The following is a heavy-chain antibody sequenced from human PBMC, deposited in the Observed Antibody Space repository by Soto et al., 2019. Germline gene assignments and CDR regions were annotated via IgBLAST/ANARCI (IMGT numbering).Heavy chain of an antibody. Sequence: QITLKESGPTLVKPTQTLTLTCTFSGFSLSTDEVGVGWIRQPPRKALEWLALIYWDDDKRYSPSLKSRLTLNXXTSKNQVVLTMTNMDPVDTATYYCTHRGSYDILTGYYTFDYWGQGTLVTVSS. CDR1: GFSLSTDEVG. CDR3: THRGSYDILTGYYTFDY. J-gene: IGHJ4*02. CDR2: IYWDDDK. D-gene: IGHD3-9*01. V-gene: IGHV2-5*02.